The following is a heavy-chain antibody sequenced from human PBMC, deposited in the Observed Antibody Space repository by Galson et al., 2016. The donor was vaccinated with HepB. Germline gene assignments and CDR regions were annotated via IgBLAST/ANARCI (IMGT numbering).Heavy chain of an antibody. CDR3: ARDLGGYGGY. CDR1: GFNFNTFW. Sequence: SLRLSCAASGFNFNTFWMHWVRQVPGNGLVWVSRIDTDGRIKNYADSVRGRFTISRDNTKNTLFLQMNSLRAEDTAVYYCARDLGGYGGYWGQGTLVTVSS. J-gene: IGHJ4*02. D-gene: IGHD5-12*01. CDR2: IDTDGRIK. V-gene: IGHV3-74*01.